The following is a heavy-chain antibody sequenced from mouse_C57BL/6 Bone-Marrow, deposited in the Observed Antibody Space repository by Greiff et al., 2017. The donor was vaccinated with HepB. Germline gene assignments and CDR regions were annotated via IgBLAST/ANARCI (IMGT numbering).Heavy chain of an antibody. D-gene: IGHD2-1*01. CDR2: IDPENGDT. Sequence: VQLKQSGAELVRPGASVKLSCTASGFNIKDDYMNWVKQRPEQGLEWIGWIDPENGDTEYASKFQGKATITADTSSNTAYLQLSSLTSEYTAVYYGTGYYGNSWFAYWGQGTLVTVSA. CDR3: TGYYGNSWFAY. CDR1: GFNIKDDY. V-gene: IGHV14-4*01. J-gene: IGHJ3*01.